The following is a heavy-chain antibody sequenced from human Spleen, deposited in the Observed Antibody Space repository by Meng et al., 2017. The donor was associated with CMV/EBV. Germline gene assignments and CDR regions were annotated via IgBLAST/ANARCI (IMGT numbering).Heavy chain of an antibody. CDR1: GFTFNTYA. CDR2: ISGSGGST. V-gene: IGHV3-23*01. D-gene: IGHD6-6*01. J-gene: IGHJ4*02. Sequence: GGSLRLSCAASGFTFNTYAMSWVRQAPGKGLEWVSAISGSGGSTYYADSVKGRFTISRDNSKNTLYLQMNSLRAEDTAVYYCARETYSSLFDYWGQGTLVTVSS. CDR3: ARETYSSLFDY.